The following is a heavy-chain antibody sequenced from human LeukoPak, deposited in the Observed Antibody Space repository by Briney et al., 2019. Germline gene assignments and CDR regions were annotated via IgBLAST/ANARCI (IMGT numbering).Heavy chain of an antibody. V-gene: IGHV3-21*01. J-gene: IGHJ4*02. CDR3: ARDLSGQQLVQAY. D-gene: IGHD6-6*01. CDR2: ISSSSSYI. CDR1: GFTFSSYS. Sequence: PGGSLRLSCAASGFTFSSYSMNWVRQAPGKGLEWVSSISSSSSYIYYADSVKGRFTISRDNAKNSLYLQMNSLRAEDTAVYYCARDLSGQQLVQAYWGQGTLVTVSS.